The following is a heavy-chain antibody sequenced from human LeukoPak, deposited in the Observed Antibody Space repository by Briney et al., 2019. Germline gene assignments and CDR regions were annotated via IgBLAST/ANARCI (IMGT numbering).Heavy chain of an antibody. J-gene: IGHJ4*02. CDR2: VNHSGST. D-gene: IGHD3-10*01. Sequence: SETLSLTCAVYGGSFSGYYWSWIRPPPRKGLEWIGEVNHSGSTNYNPSLKSRVTISVDTSKHQFSLKLSSVTAADTAVYYCARGLSPRINMVRGVRPPFRGVFDYWGQGTLVTVSS. V-gene: IGHV4-34*01. CDR1: GGSFSGYY. CDR3: ARGLSPRINMVRGVRPPFRGVFDY.